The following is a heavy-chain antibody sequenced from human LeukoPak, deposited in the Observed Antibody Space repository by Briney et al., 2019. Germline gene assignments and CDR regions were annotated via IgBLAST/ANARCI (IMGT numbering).Heavy chain of an antibody. CDR3: AREPTTYDSSGYFDY. V-gene: IGHV4-39*07. Sequence: PSETLSLTCTVSGGSISSSSDYWAWLRQPPGKGLEWLGTIYYSGTTYYNPSLKSRLTISVDTSRNQFSLKLSSVTAADTAVYYCAREPTTYDSSGYFDYWGQGTLVTVSS. CDR2: IYYSGTT. J-gene: IGHJ4*02. CDR1: GGSISSSSDY. D-gene: IGHD3-22*01.